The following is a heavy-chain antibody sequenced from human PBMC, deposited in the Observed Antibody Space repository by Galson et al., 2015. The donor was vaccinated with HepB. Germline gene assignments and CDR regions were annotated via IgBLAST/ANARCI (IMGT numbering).Heavy chain of an antibody. CDR3: ARDRGGWGTGWFDP. V-gene: IGHV1-18*01. Sequence: SVKVSCKALGYSFTDYGISWVRQAPGEGLEWMGWISGYDGNTNSAEKFQGRVSMTTDTSTGTTYMELRSLRLDDTAVYFCARDRGGWGTGWFDPWGQGTPVTVSS. CDR2: ISGYDGNT. CDR1: GYSFTDYG. J-gene: IGHJ5*02. D-gene: IGHD6-19*01.